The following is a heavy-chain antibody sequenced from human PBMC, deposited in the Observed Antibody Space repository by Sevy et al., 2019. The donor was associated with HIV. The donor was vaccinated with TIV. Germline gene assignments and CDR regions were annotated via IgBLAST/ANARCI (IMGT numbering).Heavy chain of an antibody. Sequence: SETLSLTCTVSGYSISSGYYWGWIRQPPGKGLEWIGCIYHSGSTYYNPSLKSRVTISVDTSKNQFSRKLSSVTAADTAVYYCARGSRFLEWLKAPQNNWFDPWGQGTLVTVSS. V-gene: IGHV4-38-2*02. CDR2: IYHSGST. D-gene: IGHD3-3*01. CDR1: GYSISSGYY. J-gene: IGHJ5*02. CDR3: ARGSRFLEWLKAPQNNWFDP.